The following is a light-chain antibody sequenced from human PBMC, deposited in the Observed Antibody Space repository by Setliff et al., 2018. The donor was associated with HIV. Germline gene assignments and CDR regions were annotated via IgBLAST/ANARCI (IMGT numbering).Light chain of an antibody. Sequence: SYELTQPPSVSVAPGKTARITCGGDNIGSKSVHWYQQRPGQAPVVVIYYDSDRPSGIPERFSGSNSGNTATLAIRGLQSDDEAGYYCAAWDDSLSVFVFGTGTKVTVL. CDR2: YDS. J-gene: IGLJ1*01. V-gene: IGLV3-21*04. CDR3: AAWDDSLSVFV. CDR1: NIGSKS.